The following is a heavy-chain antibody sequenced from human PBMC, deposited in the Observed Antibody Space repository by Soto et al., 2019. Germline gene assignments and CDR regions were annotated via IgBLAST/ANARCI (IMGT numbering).Heavy chain of an antibody. V-gene: IGHV3-23*01. J-gene: IGHJ6*02. CDR3: AASPGTTRRYYYYGMDV. CDR1: GFTFSSYA. D-gene: IGHD1-7*01. Sequence: GSLRLSCAASGFTFSSYAMSWVRQAPGKGLEWVSAISGSGGSTYYADSVKGRFTISRDNSKNTLYLQMNSLRAEDTAVYYCAASPGTTRRYYYYGMDVWGQGTTVTVSS. CDR2: ISGSGGST.